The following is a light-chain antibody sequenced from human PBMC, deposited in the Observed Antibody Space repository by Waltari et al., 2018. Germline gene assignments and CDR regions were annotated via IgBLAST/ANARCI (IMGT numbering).Light chain of an antibody. CDR2: EVS. J-gene: IGLJ2*01. CDR1: SSDIGGYNR. V-gene: IGLV2-14*01. CDR3: GSYGSSSIV. Sequence: QAALTQSPSVSGSPGQSVTISCTGTSSDIGGYNRVSWYQQHPGKAPNVMIYEVSKRPQCVSYRFSSSKSGNTASLTVSGLQAEDDPDYYWGSYGSSSIVFGGGTRLTVL.